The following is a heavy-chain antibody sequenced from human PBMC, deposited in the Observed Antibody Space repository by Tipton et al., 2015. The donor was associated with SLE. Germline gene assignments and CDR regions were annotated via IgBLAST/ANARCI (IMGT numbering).Heavy chain of an antibody. CDR3: ASHLGAVLAN. CDR1: GGSISSGSYY. V-gene: IGHV4-61*09. CDR2: IYTSGST. D-gene: IGHD6-19*01. J-gene: IGHJ4*02. Sequence: TLSHTCTVSGGSISSGSYYWTWIRQPAGKGLEWIGYIYTSGSTNYNPSLKSRVTISVDTSKNQFSLKLSSVTAADTAVYYCASHLGAVLANWGQGTLVTVSS.